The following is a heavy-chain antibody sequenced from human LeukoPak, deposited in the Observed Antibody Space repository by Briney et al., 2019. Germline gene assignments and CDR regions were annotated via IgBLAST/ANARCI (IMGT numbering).Heavy chain of an antibody. V-gene: IGHV3-30*02. J-gene: IGHJ4*02. CDR2: IRYDGSNK. D-gene: IGHD3-9*01. Sequence: GGSLRLSCAASGFIFSSFGMHWVRQAPGKGLEWVAFIRYDGSNKYYADSVKGRFTISRDNSKNTLYLQMNSLRAEDTAVYYCAKDLVAKYYDILTGYYISLRALDYWGQGTLVTVSS. CDR3: AKDLVAKYYDILTGYYISLRALDY. CDR1: GFIFSSFG.